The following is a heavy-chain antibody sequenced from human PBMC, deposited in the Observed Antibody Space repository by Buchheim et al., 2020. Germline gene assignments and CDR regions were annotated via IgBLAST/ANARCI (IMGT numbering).Heavy chain of an antibody. J-gene: IGHJ6*02. V-gene: IGHV3-30-3*01. D-gene: IGHD2-2*01. CDR1: GFTFSSYA. CDR2: ISYDGSNK. CDR3: ARDAGYQLYRWLNYYYGMDV. Sequence: QVQLVESGGGVVQPGRSLRLSCAASGFTFSSYAMHWVRQAPGKGLEWVAVISYDGSNKYYADSVKGRFTISRDNSKNTLYLQMNSLRAEDTAVYYCARDAGYQLYRWLNYYYGMDVWGQGTT.